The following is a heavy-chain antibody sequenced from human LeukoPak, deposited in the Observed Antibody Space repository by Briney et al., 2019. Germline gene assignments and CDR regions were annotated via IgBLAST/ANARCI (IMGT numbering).Heavy chain of an antibody. J-gene: IGHJ6*03. CDR3: ARDTWAYYMDV. CDR2: IYSGGST. CDR1: GFIFSNYA. D-gene: IGHD2/OR15-2a*01. Sequence: GGSLRLSCAASGFIFSNYAMHWVRQAPGKGLESVSVIYSGGSTYYADSVRGRFIISRDNSKNTLYLQMNSLRAEDTAVYYCARDTWAYYMDVWGKGTTVTISS. V-gene: IGHV3-53*01.